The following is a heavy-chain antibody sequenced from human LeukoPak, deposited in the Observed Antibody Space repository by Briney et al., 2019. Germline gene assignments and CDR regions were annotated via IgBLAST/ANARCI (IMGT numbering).Heavy chain of an antibody. D-gene: IGHD2-2*01. J-gene: IGHJ6*02. Sequence: GGSLRLSCAASGFTFSNAWMSWVRRAPGKGLEWVGRMKSKTDGGTPDYAAPVKGRFTISRDDSKTTLNLQMNSMKTEDTAVYYCPTGTSSRAWYASYYYYGMDVWGQGTTVTVSS. CDR2: MKSKTDGGTP. CDR1: GFTFSNAW. V-gene: IGHV3-15*01. CDR3: PTGTSSRAWYASYYYYGMDV.